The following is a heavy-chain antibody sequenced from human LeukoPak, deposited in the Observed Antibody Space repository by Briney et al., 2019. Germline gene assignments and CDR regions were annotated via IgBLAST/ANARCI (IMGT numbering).Heavy chain of an antibody. D-gene: IGHD3-16*01. CDR1: GYTFTGNY. J-gene: IGHJ4*02. CDR3: ARVRGDVSRGYFDY. V-gene: IGHV1-2*02. Sequence: GSVQGSCKASGYTFTGNYMHQGRHPPPHRGEGMGWINPNSGGTNYAQKFQGRVTMTRDTSITTAYMELSRLRSDDTAVYYCARVRGDVSRGYFDYWGQGTLVTVSS. CDR2: INPNSGGT.